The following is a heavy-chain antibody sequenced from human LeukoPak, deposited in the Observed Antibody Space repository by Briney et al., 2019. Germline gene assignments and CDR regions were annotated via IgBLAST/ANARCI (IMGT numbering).Heavy chain of an antibody. CDR3: ATVFYSSSREGIFDP. Sequence: ASVKVSCKVSGYTLTELSMHWVRQAPGKGLEWMGGFDPEDGETIYAQKFQGRVTMKEETSTDTAYMEMCSLRSEDTAVYYCATVFYSSSREGIFDPWGQGTLVTVSS. CDR2: FDPEDGET. J-gene: IGHJ5*02. CDR1: GYTLTELS. D-gene: IGHD6-13*01. V-gene: IGHV1-24*01.